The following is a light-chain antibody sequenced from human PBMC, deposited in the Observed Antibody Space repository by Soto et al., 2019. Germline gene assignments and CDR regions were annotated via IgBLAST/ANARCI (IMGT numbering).Light chain of an antibody. CDR2: KVS. CDR3: MQGTHWPLT. J-gene: IGKJ4*01. CDR1: QSLVSSDGNTY. V-gene: IGKV2-30*01. Sequence: DVVMTQSPLSLPVTPGQPASISCRSSQSLVSSDGNTYLSWFQQRPGQSPRRLIYKVSNRDSGVPDRFSGSGSGTDFTLKISRVEAEDVGVYYCMQGTHWPLTFGGGTKVEIK.